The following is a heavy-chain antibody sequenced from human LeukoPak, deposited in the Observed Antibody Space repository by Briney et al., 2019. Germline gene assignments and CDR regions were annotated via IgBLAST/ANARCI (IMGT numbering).Heavy chain of an antibody. CDR1: GVSISSSNSY. Sequence: SETLSLTCTVSGVSISSSNSYWGWIRQPPGKGLEWIGSIYYSGNTYCNASLKSQVSISIDTSKNQFSLKLTSVTAADTAVYYCARQTGSGLFILPGGQGTLVTVSS. D-gene: IGHD3/OR15-3a*01. CDR3: ARQTGSGLFILP. J-gene: IGHJ4*02. V-gene: IGHV4-39*01. CDR2: IYYSGNT.